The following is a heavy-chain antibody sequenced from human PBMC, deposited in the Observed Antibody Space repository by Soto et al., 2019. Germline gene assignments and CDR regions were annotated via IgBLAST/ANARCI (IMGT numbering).Heavy chain of an antibody. J-gene: IGHJ6*03. CDR2: ISGSGGST. D-gene: IGHD6-13*01. Sequence: GGSLRLSCAASGFTFSSYAMSWVRQAPGKGLEWVSAISGSGGSTYYADSVKGRFTISRDNSKNTLYLQMNSLRAEDTAVYYCAKNGPQLVLYSTYYYYYYMDVWGKGTTVTVSS. CDR3: AKNGPQLVLYSTYYYYYYMDV. CDR1: GFTFSSYA. V-gene: IGHV3-23*01.